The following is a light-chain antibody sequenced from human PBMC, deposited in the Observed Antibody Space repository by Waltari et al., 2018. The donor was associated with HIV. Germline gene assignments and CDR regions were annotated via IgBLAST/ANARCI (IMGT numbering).Light chain of an antibody. V-gene: IGLV1-44*01. Sequence: QSVLTQPPSASGTPGQRVAIPGSGRSSNIGRNAANWYQHLPGTAPKLLIYGNDERPSGVPDRFSGSKSGTSASLAISGLQSEDEGDYYCATWDFSLNGRVVFGGGTKLTVL. CDR2: GND. CDR3: ATWDFSLNGRVV. J-gene: IGLJ2*01. CDR1: SSNIGRNA.